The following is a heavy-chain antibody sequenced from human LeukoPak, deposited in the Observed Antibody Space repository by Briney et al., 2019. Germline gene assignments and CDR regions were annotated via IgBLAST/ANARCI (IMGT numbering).Heavy chain of an antibody. J-gene: IGHJ6*02. D-gene: IGHD1/OR15-1a*01. CDR1: GYIFTSYA. Sequence: VSVKVSCKASGYIFTSYAMHWVRQAPGQRLEWMGWINTGNGNTKYSQKFQGRVTIIRDTSASTAYMELSSLRPEDTAVYYCAREWNSNLGMDVWGQGTTVTVSS. CDR2: INTGNGNT. V-gene: IGHV1-3*04. CDR3: AREWNSNLGMDV.